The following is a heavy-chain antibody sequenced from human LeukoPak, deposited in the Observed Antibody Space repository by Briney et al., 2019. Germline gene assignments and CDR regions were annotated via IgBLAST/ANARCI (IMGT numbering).Heavy chain of an antibody. CDR3: ARLTGVVNAFDY. CDR1: GFTFSSCT. D-gene: IGHD5-18*01. CDR2: ISSGSSDI. V-gene: IGHV3-21*01. J-gene: IGHJ4*02. Sequence: GGSLRLSCAASGFTFSSCTMTWVRQAPGKGLEWVSSISSGSSDISYADSVKGRFTISRDNAKYSLYLQMNSLRAEDTAVYYCARLTGVVNAFDYWGQGTLVTVSS.